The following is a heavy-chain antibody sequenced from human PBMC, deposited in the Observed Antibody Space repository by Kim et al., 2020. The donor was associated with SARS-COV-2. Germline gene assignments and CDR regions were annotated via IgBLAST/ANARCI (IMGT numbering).Heavy chain of an antibody. CDR2: INDGNGNT. Sequence: ASVKVSCKASGYTFTSYAMHWVRQAPGQRLEWMGWINDGNGNTKYSQKFQGRVPITRDTSASTAYMELSSLRSEDTAVYYCARARATRYFDWLSPFDYWCQGTLVTVSS. CDR3: ARARATRYFDWLSPFDY. V-gene: IGHV1-3*01. CDR1: GYTFTSYA. D-gene: IGHD3-9*01. J-gene: IGHJ4*02.